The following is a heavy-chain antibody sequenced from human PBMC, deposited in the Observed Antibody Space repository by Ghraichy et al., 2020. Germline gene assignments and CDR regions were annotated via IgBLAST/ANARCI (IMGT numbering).Heavy chain of an antibody. CDR3: ARDTYYYDSSGYQPLDY. D-gene: IGHD3-22*01. V-gene: IGHV3-21*01. Sequence: GGSLRLSCAASGFTFSSYSMNWVRQAPGKGLEWVSSISSSSSYIYYADSVKGRFTISRDNAKNSLYLQMNSLRAEDTAVYYCARDTYYYDSSGYQPLDYWGQGTLVTVSS. J-gene: IGHJ4*02. CDR1: GFTFSSYS. CDR2: ISSSSSYI.